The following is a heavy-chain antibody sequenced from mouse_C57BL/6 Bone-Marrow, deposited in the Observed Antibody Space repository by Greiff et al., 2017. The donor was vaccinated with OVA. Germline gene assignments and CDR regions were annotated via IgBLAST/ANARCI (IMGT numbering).Heavy chain of an antibody. J-gene: IGHJ3*01. V-gene: IGHV1-81*01. CDR1: GYTFTSYG. CDR2: IYPRSGNT. CDR3: ARASFAY. Sequence: VQRVESGAELARPGASVKLSCTASGYTFTSYGISWVKQSTGQGLEWIGEIYPRSGNTYYNEKFKGKTTLTADKSSSTAYMELRSLTSEDSAVYFCARASFAYWGQGTLVTVSA.